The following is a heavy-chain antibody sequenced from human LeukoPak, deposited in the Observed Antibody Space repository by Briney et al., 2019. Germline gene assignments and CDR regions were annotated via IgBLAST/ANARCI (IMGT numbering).Heavy chain of an antibody. V-gene: IGHV3-21*01. CDR1: GFTFSSYA. CDR2: ISSSSSYI. D-gene: IGHD3-10*01. Sequence: GGSLRLSCAASGFTFSSYAMNWVRQAPGKGLEWVSSISSSSSYIYYADSVKGRFTISRDNAKNSLYLQMNSLRAEDTAVYYCARVSWRGSSMGGYFDYRGQGTLVTVSS. J-gene: IGHJ4*02. CDR3: ARVSWRGSSMGGYFDY.